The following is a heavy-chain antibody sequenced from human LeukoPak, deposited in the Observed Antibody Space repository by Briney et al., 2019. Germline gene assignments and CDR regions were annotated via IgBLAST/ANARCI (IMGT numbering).Heavy chain of an antibody. Sequence: SETLSLTCSVSGGSIRSYYWSWIRQPPGKGLEWIGYIYYSGSTNYNPSLKSRVTISVDTSKNQFSLKLSSVTAADTAVYYCARGTRNRYFGYMDVWGKGTTVTISS. CDR1: GGSIRSYY. CDR3: ARGTRNRYFGYMDV. V-gene: IGHV4-59*01. CDR2: IYYSGST. D-gene: IGHD3-9*01. J-gene: IGHJ6*03.